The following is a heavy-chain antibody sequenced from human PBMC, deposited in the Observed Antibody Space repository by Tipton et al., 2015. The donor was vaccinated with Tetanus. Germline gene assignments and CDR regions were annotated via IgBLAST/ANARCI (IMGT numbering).Heavy chain of an antibody. V-gene: IGHV1-58*01. CDR2: IVVGSGNT. J-gene: IGHJ4*02. CDR1: GFTFTSSA. D-gene: IGHD3-10*01. Sequence: QLVQSGPEVKKTGTSVKVSCKASGFTFTSSAVQWVRQARGQRLEWIGWIVVGSGNTNYAQKLQERVTITRDMSTTTVSMELSSLRSEDTAVYYCAGWTYYYGPGSYYTSPNFDYWGQGTRVTVSS. CDR3: AGWTYYYGPGSYYTSPNFDY.